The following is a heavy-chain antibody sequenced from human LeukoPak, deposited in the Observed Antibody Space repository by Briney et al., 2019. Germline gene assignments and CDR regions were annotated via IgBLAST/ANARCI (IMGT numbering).Heavy chain of an antibody. Sequence: GGSLRLSYAPSGFTFRSYWLSWLRQAPAKGLEGVADINVEGSQQEFVASVKGRFTSSRDNAKKSLYLQMNSLRAEDTALYYCVRGVDVWGQGTTVAVSS. CDR3: VRGVDV. J-gene: IGHJ6*02. CDR2: INVEGSQQ. CDR1: GFTFRSYW. V-gene: IGHV3-7*04.